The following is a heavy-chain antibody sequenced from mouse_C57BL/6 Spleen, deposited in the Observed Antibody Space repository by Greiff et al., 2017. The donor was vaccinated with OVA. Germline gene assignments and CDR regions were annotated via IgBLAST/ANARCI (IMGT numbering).Heavy chain of an antibody. V-gene: IGHV1-53*01. Sequence: VQLQQPGTELVKPGASVKLSCKASGYTFTSYWMHWVKQRPGQGLEWIGNINPSNGGTNYNEKFKSKATLTVDKSSSTAYMQLSSLTSEDSAVYYCAREGSYDGYYLDYWGQGTTLTVSS. J-gene: IGHJ2*01. CDR3: AREGSYDGYYLDY. CDR2: INPSNGGT. CDR1: GYTFTSYW. D-gene: IGHD2-3*01.